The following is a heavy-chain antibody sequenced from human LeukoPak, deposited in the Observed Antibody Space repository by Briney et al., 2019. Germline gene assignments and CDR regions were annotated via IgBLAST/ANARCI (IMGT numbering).Heavy chain of an antibody. Sequence: ASVKVSCKASGGTFSSYAISWVRQAPGQGLEWMGRIIPIFGTANYAQKFQGRVTITTDESTSTAYMKLSSLRSEDTAVYYCARTDIVATTGSYFDYWGQGTLVTVSS. CDR2: IIPIFGTA. V-gene: IGHV1-69*05. CDR1: GGTFSSYA. D-gene: IGHD5-12*01. CDR3: ARTDIVATTGSYFDY. J-gene: IGHJ4*02.